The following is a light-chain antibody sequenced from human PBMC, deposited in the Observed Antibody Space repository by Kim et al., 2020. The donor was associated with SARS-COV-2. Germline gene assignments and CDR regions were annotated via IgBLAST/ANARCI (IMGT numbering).Light chain of an antibody. CDR2: GKN. V-gene: IGLV3-19*01. CDR1: SLRSYY. Sequence: SSELTQDPAVSVALGLTVRITCQGDSLRSYYASWYQQKPGQAPVLVIYGKNNRPSGIPDRFSGSSSGNTASLTITGAQAEDEADYYCNSRDSSGNHVVFGGGTQLTVL. CDR3: NSRDSSGNHVV. J-gene: IGLJ2*01.